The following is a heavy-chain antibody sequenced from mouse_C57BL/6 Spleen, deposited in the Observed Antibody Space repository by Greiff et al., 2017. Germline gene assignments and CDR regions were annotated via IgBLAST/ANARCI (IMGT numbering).Heavy chain of an antibody. V-gene: IGHV1-26*01. D-gene: IGHD3-1*01. J-gene: IGHJ3*01. CDR1: GYTFTDYY. CDR2: INPNNGGT. Sequence: VQLQQSGPELVKPGASVKISCKASGYTFTDYYMNWVKQSHGKSLEWIGDINPNNGGTSYNQKFKGKATLTVDKSSSTAYMELRSLTSEDSAVYYCARSGPRGFAYWGQGTLVTVSA. CDR3: ARSGPRGFAY.